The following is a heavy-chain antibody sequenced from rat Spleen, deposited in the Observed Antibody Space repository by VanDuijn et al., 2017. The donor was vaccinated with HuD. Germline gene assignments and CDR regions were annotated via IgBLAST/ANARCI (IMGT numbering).Heavy chain of an antibody. D-gene: IGHD1-6*01. CDR3: VRDRILRSTGFDF. V-gene: IGHV5-20*01. Sequence: EVQLVESGGGLVQPGRSLKLSCAASGFTFSDFYLAWVRQAPTKGLEWVASINYDGTVTYHRDSAKGRFTISRDNAKSSLYLQMDSLRSEDTATYYCVRDRILRSTGFDFWGPGTMVTVSS. J-gene: IGHJ1*01. CDR2: INYDGTVT. CDR1: GFTFSDFY.